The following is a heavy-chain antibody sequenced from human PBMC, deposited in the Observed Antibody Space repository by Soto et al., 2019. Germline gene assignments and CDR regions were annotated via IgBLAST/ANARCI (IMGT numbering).Heavy chain of an antibody. CDR2: ISYDGSNK. J-gene: IGHJ4*02. V-gene: IGHV3-30-3*01. D-gene: IGHD2-21*02. CDR3: ARALVTLSYFDY. Sequence: QVQLVESGGGVVQPGRSLRLSCAASGFTFSSYAMHWVRQAPGKGLEGVAVISYDGSNKYYADSVKGRFTISRDNSKNTLYLQMNSLRAEDTAVYYCARALVTLSYFDYWGQGTLVTVSS. CDR1: GFTFSSYA.